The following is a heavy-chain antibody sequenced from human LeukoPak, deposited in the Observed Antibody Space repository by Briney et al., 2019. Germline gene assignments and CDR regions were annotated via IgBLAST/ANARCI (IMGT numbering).Heavy chain of an antibody. CDR2: ISGSGGNT. CDR1: GFAFSSYA. J-gene: IGHJ5*02. V-gene: IGHV3-23*01. CDR3: ANFERTVAGPYNWFDP. Sequence: GRSLRLSCAASGFAFSSYAMSWVRQPPGKGLEWVSAISGSGGNTYYADSVKGRFTISRDNSKNTLYLQMSRLRAEDTAVYYCANFERTVAGPYNWFDPWGQGTLVTVSS. D-gene: IGHD6-19*01.